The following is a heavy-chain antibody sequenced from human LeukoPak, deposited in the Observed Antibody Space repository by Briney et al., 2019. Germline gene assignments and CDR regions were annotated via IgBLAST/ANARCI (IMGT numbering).Heavy chain of an antibody. V-gene: IGHV1-2*02. D-gene: IGHD6-19*01. CDR3: AREGIAVVGPWRGDASGY. Sequence: ASVTVSCKASGYTFTGCYMHWVRQAPGQGLEWMGWINPNSGGTNYAQRFQGRVTMTRDTPISTAYMELSRLRSDDTAVYYCAREGIAVVGPWRGDASGYWGQGTLVTVSS. J-gene: IGHJ4*02. CDR2: INPNSGGT. CDR1: GYTFTGCY.